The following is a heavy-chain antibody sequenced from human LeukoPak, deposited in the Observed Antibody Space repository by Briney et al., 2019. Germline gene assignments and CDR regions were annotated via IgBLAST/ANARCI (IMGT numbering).Heavy chain of an antibody. CDR3: ARDRGYGDTLV. CDR2: IFYSGST. D-gene: IGHD4-17*01. Sequence: PSETLSLTCTVSGGSINSFYWSWIRQPPGKGLEWIGYIFYSGSTYYNPSLKSRVTISVDTSKNQFSLKLSSVTAADTAVYYCARDRGYGDTLVWGQGTLVTVSS. V-gene: IGHV4-59*12. J-gene: IGHJ4*02. CDR1: GGSINSFY.